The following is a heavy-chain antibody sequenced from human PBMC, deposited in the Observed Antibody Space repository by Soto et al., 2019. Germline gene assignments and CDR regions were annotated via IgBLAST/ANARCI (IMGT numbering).Heavy chain of an antibody. Sequence: QVQLVESGGGVVQPGRSLRLSCAASGFTFSRYGMNWVRQAPGKGLEWVAVIWYDGSNKYYADSVKGRFTISRDNSKNTVYLQMNSLRAEETPVYYCARDYPQTYGMDVWGPGTTVTVSS. CDR1: GFTFSRYG. D-gene: IGHD3-16*02. V-gene: IGHV3-33*01. J-gene: IGHJ6*02. CDR3: ARDYPQTYGMDV. CDR2: IWYDGSNK.